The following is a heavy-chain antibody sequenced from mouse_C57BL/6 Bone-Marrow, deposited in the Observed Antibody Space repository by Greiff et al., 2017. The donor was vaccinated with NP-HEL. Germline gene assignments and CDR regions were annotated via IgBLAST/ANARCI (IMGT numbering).Heavy chain of an antibody. V-gene: IGHV5-9-1*02. CDR3: TRDFMDY. CDR2: ISSGGDYI. CDR1: GFTFSSYA. Sequence: EVKLEESGAGLVKPGGSLKLSCAASGFTFSSYAMSWVRQTPEKRLEWVAYISSGGDYIYYADTVKGRFTISRDNARNTLYLQMSSLKSEDTAMYYCTRDFMDYWGQGTSVTVSS. J-gene: IGHJ4*01.